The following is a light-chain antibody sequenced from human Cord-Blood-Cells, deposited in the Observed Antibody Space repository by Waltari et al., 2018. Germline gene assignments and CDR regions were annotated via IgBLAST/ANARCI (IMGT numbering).Light chain of an antibody. CDR3: CSYAGSSNVV. CDR2: EGS. V-gene: IGLV2-23*01. Sequence: QSALTQPASVSGSPGQPITISCTGTSSDVGSYNLVSWYQQHPGKAPKLMIYEGSKRPSGVSNRFSGSKSGNTASLTISWLQAEDEADYYCCSYAGSSNVVFGGGTKLTVL. CDR1: SSDVGSYNL. J-gene: IGLJ2*01.